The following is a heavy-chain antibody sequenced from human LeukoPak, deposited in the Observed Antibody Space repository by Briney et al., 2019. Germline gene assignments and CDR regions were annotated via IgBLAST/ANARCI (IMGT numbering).Heavy chain of an antibody. V-gene: IGHV1-46*01. J-gene: IGHJ3*01. CDR3: ARTRDGYNDAYDV. D-gene: IGHD5-24*01. CDR2: INPGGGNT. Sequence: GASVKVSCKASGYTFTNYYMHWVRQAPGQGLEWMGLINPGGGNTNYAQNFQGRVTMTRDTSTSTVYMELSSLRSEDTAIYYCARTRDGYNDAYDVWGQGTVVTVPS. CDR1: GYTFTNYY.